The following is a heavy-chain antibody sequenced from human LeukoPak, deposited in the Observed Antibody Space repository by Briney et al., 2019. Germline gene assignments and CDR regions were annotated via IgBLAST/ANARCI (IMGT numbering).Heavy chain of an antibody. CDR3: ARGGHYYDSTGWFDP. CDR1: GGSISNYY. J-gene: IGHJ5*02. CDR2: IYYSGST. Sequence: PSETLSLTCTVSGGSISNYYWSWIRQPPGKGLEWIGYIYYSGSTNYNPSLKSRVTISVDTSKNQFSLKLSSVTAADTAVYYCARGGHYYDSTGWFDPWGQGTLVTVSS. V-gene: IGHV4-59*01. D-gene: IGHD3-22*01.